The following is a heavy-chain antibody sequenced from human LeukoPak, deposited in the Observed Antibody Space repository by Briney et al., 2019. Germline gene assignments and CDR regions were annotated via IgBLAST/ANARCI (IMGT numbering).Heavy chain of an antibody. CDR1: GFTFSSYA. CDR3: ARVLRSHWYFDL. J-gene: IGHJ2*01. CDR2: ISGSGGST. V-gene: IGHV3-23*01. Sequence: GGSLRLSCAASGFTFSSYAMSWVRQAPGKGLEWVSGISGSGGSTYYADSVKGRFTISRDNSKNTLYLQMNSLRAEDTAVYYCARVLRSHWYFDLWGRGTLVTVSS.